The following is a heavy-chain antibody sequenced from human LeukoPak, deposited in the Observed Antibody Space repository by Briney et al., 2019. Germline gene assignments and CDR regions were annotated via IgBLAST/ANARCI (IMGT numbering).Heavy chain of an antibody. CDR2: ISGYNGNT. V-gene: IGHV1-18*01. CDR3: ARVNYDILTPTGDFQH. J-gene: IGHJ1*01. Sequence: GASVKVSCKASGYTFTSYGINWVRQAPGQGLEWMGWISGYNGNTNYAQKSQGRVTMTRDTSISTAYMELSRLRSDDTAVYYCARVNYDILTPTGDFQHWGQGTLVTVSS. D-gene: IGHD3-9*01. CDR1: GYTFTSYG.